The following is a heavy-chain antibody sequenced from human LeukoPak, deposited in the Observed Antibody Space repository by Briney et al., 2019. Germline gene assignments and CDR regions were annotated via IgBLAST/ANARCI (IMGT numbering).Heavy chain of an antibody. V-gene: IGHV3-74*01. J-gene: IGHJ5*02. Sequence: GGSLRLSCAASGFTFSSYWMHWVRQAPGKGLVWVSRINSDGSSTSYADSVKGRFTISRDNAKNTLYLQMNSLRAEDTAVYYCAAEIVVVPAAMGFDPWGQGTLVTVSS. D-gene: IGHD2-2*01. CDR2: INSDGSST. CDR3: AAEIVVVPAAMGFDP. CDR1: GFTFSSYW.